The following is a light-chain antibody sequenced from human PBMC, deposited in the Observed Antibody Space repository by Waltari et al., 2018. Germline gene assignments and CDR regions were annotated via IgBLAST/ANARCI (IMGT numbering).Light chain of an antibody. V-gene: IGLV2-14*01. CDR1: SRDVGGYNY. CDR3: FSYRSSSTWV. Sequence: QSALTQPASVSESPGQSITISCSRTSRDVGGYNYVCWYQQHPGKAPKPIIYDVAQRASGVSNCFSGSKSGNTASLTISGLQAEDEADYYCFSYRSSSTWVFGGGTKLTVL. J-gene: IGLJ3*02. CDR2: DVA.